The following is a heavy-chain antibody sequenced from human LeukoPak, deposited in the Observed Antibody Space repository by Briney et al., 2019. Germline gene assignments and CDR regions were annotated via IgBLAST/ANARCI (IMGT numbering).Heavy chain of an antibody. V-gene: IGHV3-30*02. CDR2: IRYDGSNK. J-gene: IGHJ4*02. CDR1: GFAFSSYG. CDR3: AKPGDIVVVPAAIHFDY. D-gene: IGHD2-2*01. Sequence: PGRSLRLSCAASGFAFSSYGMHWVRQAPGKGLEWVAFIRYDGSNKYYADSVKGRFTISRDNSKNTLYLQMNSLRAEDTAVYYCAKPGDIVVVPAAIHFDYWGQGTLVTVSS.